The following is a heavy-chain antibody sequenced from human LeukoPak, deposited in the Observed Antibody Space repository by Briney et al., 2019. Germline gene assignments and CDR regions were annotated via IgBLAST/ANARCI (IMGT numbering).Heavy chain of an antibody. D-gene: IGHD3-10*01. CDR2: INPNSGGT. J-gene: IGHJ4*02. CDR3: ARLYYYGSGIDY. V-gene: IGHV1-2*02. CDR1: GYTFTGYY. Sequence: ASVKVSCKASGYTFTGYYIHWVRQAPGQGLEWMGWINPNSGGTNYAQKFQGRVTMTRDTSISTAYMELSRLRSDDTAVYYCARLYYYGSGIDYWGQGTLVTVSS.